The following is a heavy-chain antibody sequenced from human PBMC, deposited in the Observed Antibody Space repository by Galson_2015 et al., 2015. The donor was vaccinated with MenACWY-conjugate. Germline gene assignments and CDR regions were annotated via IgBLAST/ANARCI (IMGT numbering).Heavy chain of an antibody. D-gene: IGHD2/OR15-2a*01. V-gene: IGHV3-30*02. CDR2: IRNDGGVK. CDR1: GFTFSSYS. J-gene: IGHJ4*02. CDR3: AKDAGIYSPPAEY. Sequence: SLRLSCAASGFTFSSYSMNWVRQAPGKGLEWVAFIRNDGGVKYYVDSVKGRFTISRDNSKNTLYLQMNSLSPEDTAIYYCAKDAGIYSPPAEYWGQGTLVTASS.